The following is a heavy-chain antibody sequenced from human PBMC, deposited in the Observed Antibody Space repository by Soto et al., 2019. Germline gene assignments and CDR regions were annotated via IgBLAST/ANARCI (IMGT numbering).Heavy chain of an antibody. CDR2: ISGSGGST. V-gene: IGHV3-23*01. D-gene: IGHD5-12*01. CDR1: GFTFSSYA. J-gene: IGHJ6*02. CDR3: GVVLVFCYGMDV. Sequence: EVQLLESGGGLVQPGGSLRLSCAASGFTFSSYAMSWVRQAPGKGLEWVSAISGSGGSTYYADSVKGRFTISRDNSKNTLYLQMNSLRAEDTAVYYCGVVLVFCYGMDVLGQGTTVTVSS.